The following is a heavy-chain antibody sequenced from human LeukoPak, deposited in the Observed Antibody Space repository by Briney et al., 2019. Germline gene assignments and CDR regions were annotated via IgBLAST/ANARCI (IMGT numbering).Heavy chain of an antibody. V-gene: IGHV3-23*01. Sequence: GGSLRLSCVASGFTFRNCGMTWVRQAPGKGLEWVSTISGSDDGTYYADSVRGRFTISRDNSKNTLYLQMKALRDEDTATYYCAKRGPIYSSTPGNYFDYWGQGTLVTLSS. CDR2: ISGSDDGT. J-gene: IGHJ4*02. D-gene: IGHD3-10*01. CDR1: GFTFRNCG. CDR3: AKRGPIYSSTPGNYFDY.